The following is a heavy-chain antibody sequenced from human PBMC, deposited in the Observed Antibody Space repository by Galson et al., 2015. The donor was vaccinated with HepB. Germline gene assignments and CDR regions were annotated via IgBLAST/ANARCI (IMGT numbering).Heavy chain of an antibody. CDR2: IYPGDSDT. D-gene: IGHD2-15*01. V-gene: IGHV5-51*01. J-gene: IGHJ3*02. Sequence: QSGAEVKKPGESLKISCKGSGYSFTSYWIGWVRQMPGKGLEWMGIIYPGDSDTRYSPSFRGQVTISADKSISTAYLQWSSLKASDTAMYYCARRPEWDIVVVGAENAFDIWGQGTMVTVSS. CDR3: ARRPEWDIVVVGAENAFDI. CDR1: GYSFTSYW.